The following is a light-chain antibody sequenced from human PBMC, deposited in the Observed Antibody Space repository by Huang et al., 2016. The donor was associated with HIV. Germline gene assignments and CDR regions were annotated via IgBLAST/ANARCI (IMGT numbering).Light chain of an antibody. CDR1: QDIDTY. Sequence: DIQMTLSPSSLSASVGDRLTITCRASQDIDTYLNWYQQRPGKAPKLLIHNTVKLQSGGSSRFNCTGSGTDFALTITNLQPGDVATYFCQQSYTFTFTFGPGTEVNI. CDR3: QQSYTFTFT. V-gene: IGKV1-39*01. J-gene: IGKJ3*01. CDR2: NTV.